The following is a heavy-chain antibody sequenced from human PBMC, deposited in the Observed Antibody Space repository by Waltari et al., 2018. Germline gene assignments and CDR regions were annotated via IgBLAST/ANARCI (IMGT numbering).Heavy chain of an antibody. D-gene: IGHD3-3*01. V-gene: IGHV3-48*03. Sequence: EVQLVESGGGLIQPGGSLRLSCAASGFTFSSYEMNWVRQAPGKGLEWVSYTSSSGSTIYYADSVKGRFTISRDNAKNSLYLQMNTLRAEDTAVYYCARDFDYYDFWSGYPTNGMDVWGQGTTVTVCS. CDR1: GFTFSSYE. CDR3: ARDFDYYDFWSGYPTNGMDV. J-gene: IGHJ6*02. CDR2: TSSSGSTI.